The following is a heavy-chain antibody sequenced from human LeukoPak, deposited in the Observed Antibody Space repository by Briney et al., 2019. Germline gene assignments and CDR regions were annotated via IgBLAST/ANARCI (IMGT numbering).Heavy chain of an antibody. CDR3: ARVQAAEDY. V-gene: IGHV3-7*01. CDR1: GFTSSSYW. J-gene: IGHJ4*02. CDR2: IKQDGSEK. D-gene: IGHD6-13*01. Sequence: QPGASLRLSCAASGFTSSSYWMSWVRQPPGKGLEWVANIKQDGSEKYYVDSVKGRFTLPRDNAKNSMYLQMNSLRAEDTAVYYCARVQAAEDYWGQGTLVTVPS.